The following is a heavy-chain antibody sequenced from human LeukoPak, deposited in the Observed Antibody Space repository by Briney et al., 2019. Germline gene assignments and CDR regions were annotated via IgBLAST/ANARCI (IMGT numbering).Heavy chain of an antibody. Sequence: PSETLSLTCAVSGGSISSGGYSWSWIRQRPGKGLEWIGYIYYSGSTYYNPSLKSRVTISVDTSKNLFSLRLSSMTAADTAVYYCARGGSGSRDAFDIWGQETMVTVSS. CDR3: ARGGSGSRDAFDI. CDR1: GGSISSGGYS. J-gene: IGHJ3*02. D-gene: IGHD1-26*01. V-gene: IGHV4-30-4*07. CDR2: IYYSGST.